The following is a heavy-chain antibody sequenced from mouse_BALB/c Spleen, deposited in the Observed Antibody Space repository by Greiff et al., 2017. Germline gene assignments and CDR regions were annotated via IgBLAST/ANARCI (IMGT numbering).Heavy chain of an antibody. Sequence: EVQLQQSGAELVKPGASVKLSCTASGFNIKDTYMHWVKQRPEQGLEWIGRIDPANGNTKYDPKFQGKATITADTSSNTAYLQLSSLTSEDTAVYYCARRGWRGAMDYWGQGTSVTVSS. V-gene: IGHV14-3*02. D-gene: IGHD3-2*02. J-gene: IGHJ4*01. CDR1: GFNIKDTY. CDR2: IDPANGNT. CDR3: ARRGWRGAMDY.